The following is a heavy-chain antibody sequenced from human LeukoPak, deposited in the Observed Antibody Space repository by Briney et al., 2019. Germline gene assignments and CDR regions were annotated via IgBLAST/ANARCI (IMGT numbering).Heavy chain of an antibody. J-gene: IGHJ4*02. D-gene: IGHD3-10*01. Sequence: SQTLSLTCSVSAGSIRSDNYYWSWIRQFPGKGLEWIGYIYYRGSTYYNPSLKSRVTISLDTSKSHFSLNLNSVTAADTAIYYCARLYGSGSNYLDYWGQGTLVTVSS. CDR1: AGSIRSDNYY. V-gene: IGHV4-31*03. CDR3: ARLYGSGSNYLDY. CDR2: IYYRGST.